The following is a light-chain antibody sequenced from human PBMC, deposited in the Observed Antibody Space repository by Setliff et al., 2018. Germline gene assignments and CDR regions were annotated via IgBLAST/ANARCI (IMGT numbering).Light chain of an antibody. V-gene: IGLV2-14*03. Sequence: SALTQPASVSGSPGQSITISCSGTSSDVGSYDLVSWYQQHPGKAPKLIIYGVSNRPSGVSSRFSGSKSGNTASLTISGLQAEDEADYYCLSYTSETTHALFAGGTK. J-gene: IGLJ2*01. CDR1: SSDVGSYDL. CDR3: LSYTSETTHAL. CDR2: GVS.